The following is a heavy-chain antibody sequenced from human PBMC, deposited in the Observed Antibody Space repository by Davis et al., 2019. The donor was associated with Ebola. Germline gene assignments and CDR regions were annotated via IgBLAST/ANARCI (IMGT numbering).Heavy chain of an antibody. D-gene: IGHD3-9*01. CDR1: QFTFIDSA. CDR3: ATLRYFDWLFPNGPDY. CDR2: ISGSGGRT. V-gene: IGHV3-23*01. Sequence: GGSLRLSCVASQFTFIDSAMNWVRQAPGKGLEWVSGISGSGGRTYYADSVKGRFTISRDNSKNTLYLQMDSLRAEDTAVYYCATLRYFDWLFPNGPDYWGQGTLVTVSS. J-gene: IGHJ4*02.